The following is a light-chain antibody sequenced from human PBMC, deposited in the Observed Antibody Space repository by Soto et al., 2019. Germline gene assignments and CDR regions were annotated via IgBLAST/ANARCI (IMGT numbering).Light chain of an antibody. V-gene: IGLV2-14*01. CDR1: SSDVGGYNY. J-gene: IGLJ1*01. Sequence: SVLTQPASVSGSPGQSITISCTGTSSDVGGYNYVSWYQQHPGKAPKFMIYDVSNRPSGVSNRFSGSKSGNTASLTISGLQAEDEAYYYCSSYTTNNPSQIVFGPGTEVTVL. CDR2: DVS. CDR3: SSYTTNNPSQIV.